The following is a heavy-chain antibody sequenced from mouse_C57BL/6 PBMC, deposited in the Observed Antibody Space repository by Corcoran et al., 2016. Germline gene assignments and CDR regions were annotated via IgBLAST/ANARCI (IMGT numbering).Heavy chain of an antibody. J-gene: IGHJ2*01. Sequence: EVQLQQSGAELVRPGASVKLSCTASGFNIKDYYMHWVKQRPEQGLEWIGRIDPEDGDTEYATKFQGKATMTADTSSNTAYLQLSSLTSEDTAVYYCTTYGSSSYYFDYWGQGTTLTVSS. CDR3: TTYGSSSYYFDY. D-gene: IGHD1-1*01. CDR2: IDPEDGDT. CDR1: GFNIKDYY. V-gene: IGHV14-1*01.